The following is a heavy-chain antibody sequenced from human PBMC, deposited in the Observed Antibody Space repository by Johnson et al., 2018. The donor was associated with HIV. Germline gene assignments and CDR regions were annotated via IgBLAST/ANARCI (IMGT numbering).Heavy chain of an antibody. D-gene: IGHD3-10*01. CDR1: GFTFDDYG. J-gene: IGHJ3*02. V-gene: IGHV3-20*04. Sequence: VQLVESGGGVVRPGGSLRLSCAASGFTFDDYGMHWVRQVPGKGLEWVSSISWNSGSIGYAASVKGRFTISRDNSKNSLYLQMSSLRTEDTALYYCARTRHYYEAFDIWGQGTMVTVSS. CDR3: ARTRHYYEAFDI. CDR2: ISWNSGSI.